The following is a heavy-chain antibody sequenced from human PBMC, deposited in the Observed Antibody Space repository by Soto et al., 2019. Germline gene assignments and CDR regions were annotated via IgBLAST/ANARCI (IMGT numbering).Heavy chain of an antibody. Sequence: ASVKVSCKASGYTFTSYYMHWVRQAPGQGLEWMGIINPSGGSTSYAQKFQGRVTMTRDTSTSTVYMELSSLRSEDTAVYYCARDGIYYDSSGYYDDIAFDIWGQGTMVTVSS. V-gene: IGHV1-46*01. CDR3: ARDGIYYDSSGYYDDIAFDI. CDR1: GYTFTSYY. D-gene: IGHD3-22*01. CDR2: INPSGGST. J-gene: IGHJ3*02.